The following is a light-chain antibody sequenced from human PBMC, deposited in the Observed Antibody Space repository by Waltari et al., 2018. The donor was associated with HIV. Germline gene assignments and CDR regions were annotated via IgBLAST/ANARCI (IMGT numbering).Light chain of an antibody. CDR2: NNN. CDR3: AAWDDSLNGWV. CDR1: TSNIGNNI. V-gene: IGLV1-44*01. J-gene: IGLJ3*02. Sequence: QSVLTQPPSASGTPGQRVTISCSGSTSNIGNNIVTWYQKIPATAPKLLIYNNNQWPSGVPVRFSGSKSGTSASLAISGLQSEDEADYYCAAWDDSLNGWVFGGGTKLTVL.